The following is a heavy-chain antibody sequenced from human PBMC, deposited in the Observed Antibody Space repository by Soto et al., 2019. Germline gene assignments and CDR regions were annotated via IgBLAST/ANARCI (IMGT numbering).Heavy chain of an antibody. V-gene: IGHV4-31*03. CDR3: ASSNIVTTITHAFDI. J-gene: IGHJ3*02. CDR2: ISYSGST. CDR1: GGSISSGGYY. Sequence: QVQLQESGPGLVKPSQTLSLTCTVSGGSISSGGYYWNWIRQHPGKGLEWMGYISYSGSTNYNPSLKSRLIISVDTSKNHFSLKLSSVTAADTAVYYCASSNIVTTITHAFDIWGQGTMVTVSS. D-gene: IGHD5-12*01.